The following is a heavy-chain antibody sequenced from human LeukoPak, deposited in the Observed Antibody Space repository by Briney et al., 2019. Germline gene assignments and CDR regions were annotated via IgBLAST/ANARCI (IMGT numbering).Heavy chain of an antibody. J-gene: IGHJ5*02. V-gene: IGHV1-18*01. CDR3: ARDPYAVVTKYNWFDP. CDR2: ISAYNGNT. CDR1: GYTFTSYG. D-gene: IGHD3-22*01. Sequence: AASVKVSCKASGYTFTSYGISWVRQAPGQGLEWMGWISAYNGNTNYAQKLQGRVTMTTDTSTSTAYMELRSLRSDDTAVYYCARDPYAVVTKYNWFDPWGQGTLVTVSS.